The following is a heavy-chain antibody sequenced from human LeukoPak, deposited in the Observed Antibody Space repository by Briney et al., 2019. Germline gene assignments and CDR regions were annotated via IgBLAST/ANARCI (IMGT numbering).Heavy chain of an antibody. CDR3: ARVVLSGHFDY. CDR2: IIPIFGTA. J-gene: IGHJ4*02. Sequence: ASVKVSCKASGGTFISYAISWVRQAPGLGLEWMGGIIPIFGTANYAQKFQGRVTITADESTSTAYMELSSLRSEDTAVYYCARVVLSGHFDYWGQGTLVTVSS. CDR1: GGTFISYA. V-gene: IGHV1-69*13. D-gene: IGHD6-25*01.